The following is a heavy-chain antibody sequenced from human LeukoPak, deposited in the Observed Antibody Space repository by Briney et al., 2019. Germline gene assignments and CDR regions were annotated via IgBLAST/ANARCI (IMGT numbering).Heavy chain of an antibody. J-gene: IGHJ6*03. D-gene: IGHD2-2*01. CDR2: ISSSSSTI. CDR1: GFTFSSYS. Sequence: PGGSLRLSCAASGFTFSSYSMNWVRQAPGKGLEWVSYISSSSSTIYYADSVKGRFTISRDNAKNSLYLQMNSLRAEDTAVYYCARVGVVVPAAADTASAHYYYMDVWGKGTTVTVSS. V-gene: IGHV3-48*01. CDR3: ARVGVVVPAAADTASAHYYYMDV.